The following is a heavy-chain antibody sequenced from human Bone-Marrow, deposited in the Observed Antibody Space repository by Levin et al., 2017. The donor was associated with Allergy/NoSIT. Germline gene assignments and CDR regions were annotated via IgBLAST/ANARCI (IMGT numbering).Heavy chain of an antibody. V-gene: IGHV3-23*01. D-gene: IGHD2-15*01. CDR1: GFTFSSYA. CDR2: ISGSGGTT. Sequence: GGSLRLSCAASGFTFSSYAMSWVRQAPGKGLEWVSAISGSGGTTYYADSVKGRFTISRDNSKNTLYLQMNSLRAEDTAVYYCARDHRGGGTSYSDYWGQGTLVTVSS. CDR3: ARDHRGGGTSYSDY. J-gene: IGHJ4*02.